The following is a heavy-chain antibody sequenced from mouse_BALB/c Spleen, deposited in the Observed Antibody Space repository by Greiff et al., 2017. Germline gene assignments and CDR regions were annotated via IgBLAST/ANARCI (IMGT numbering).Heavy chain of an antibody. CDR2: ISYSGST. J-gene: IGHJ4*01. V-gene: IGHV3-2*02. CDR3: ARTTEGLAMDY. CDR1: GYSITSDYA. D-gene: IGHD2-12*01. Sequence: EVQLQESGPGLVKPSQSLSLTCTVTGYSITSDYAWNWIRQFPGNKLEWMGYISYSGSTSYNPSLKSRISITRDTSKNQFFLQLNSVTTEDTATYYCARTTEGLAMDYWGQGTSVTVSS.